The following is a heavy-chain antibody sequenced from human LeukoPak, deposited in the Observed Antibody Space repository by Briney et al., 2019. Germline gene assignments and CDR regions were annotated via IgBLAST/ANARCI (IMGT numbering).Heavy chain of an antibody. V-gene: IGHV4-4*07. CDR3: ARDRRPGITMVRGVIDDAFGI. J-gene: IGHJ3*02. Sequence: SETLSLTCTVSGGSISSYYWSWIRQPPGKGLEWIGRIYNSGSTNYNPSLMSRVTMSVDTSKNQFSLKLISVTAADTAVEYCARDRRPGITMVRGVIDDAFGIWGQGTMVTVSS. CDR1: GGSISSYY. D-gene: IGHD3-10*01. CDR2: IYNSGST.